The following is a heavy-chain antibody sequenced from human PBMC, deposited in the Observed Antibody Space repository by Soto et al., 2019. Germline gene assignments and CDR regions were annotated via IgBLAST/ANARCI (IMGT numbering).Heavy chain of an antibody. CDR1: GYTFTSYG. J-gene: IGHJ6*02. D-gene: IGHD3-10*01. CDR3: ARDPIYGSGSYYNYYYYGMDV. V-gene: IGHV1-2*04. Sequence: GASVKVSCKASGYTFTSYGISWVRQAPGQGLEWMGWINPNSGGTNYAQKFQGWVTMTRDTSISTAYMELSRLRSDDTAVYYCARDPIYGSGSYYNYYYYGMDVWGQGTTVTVSS. CDR2: INPNSGGT.